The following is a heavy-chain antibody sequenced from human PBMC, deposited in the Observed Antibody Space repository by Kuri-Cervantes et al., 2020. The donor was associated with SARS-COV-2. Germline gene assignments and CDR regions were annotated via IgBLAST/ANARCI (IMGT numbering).Heavy chain of an antibody. Sequence: LSLTCTVSGGSISSGDYYWSWIRQPPGKGLEWVSYISSSGSTIYYADSVKGRFTISRDNAKNSLYLQMNSLRAEDTAVYYCARDLGISSDLWGRGTLVTVSS. CDR1: GGSISSGDYY. V-gene: IGHV3-11*04. D-gene: IGHD2-21*01. CDR3: ARDLGISSDL. CDR2: ISSSGSTI. J-gene: IGHJ2*01.